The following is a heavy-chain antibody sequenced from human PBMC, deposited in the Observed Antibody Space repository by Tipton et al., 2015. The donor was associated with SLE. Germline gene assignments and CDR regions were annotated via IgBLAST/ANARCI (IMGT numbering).Heavy chain of an antibody. J-gene: IGHJ3*02. V-gene: IGHV4-34*01. CDR1: GYSISSGYY. CDR2: INHSGST. CDR3: ARLQQLAAFDI. Sequence: TLSLTCAVSGYSISSGYYWSWIRQPPGKGLEWIGEINHSGSTNYNPSLKSRVTISVDTSKNQFSLKLSSVTAADTAVYYCARLQQLAAFDIWGQGTMVTVSS. D-gene: IGHD6-13*01.